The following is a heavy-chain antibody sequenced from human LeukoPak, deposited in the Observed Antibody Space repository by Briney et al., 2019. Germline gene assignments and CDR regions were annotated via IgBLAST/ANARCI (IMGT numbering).Heavy chain of an antibody. D-gene: IGHD3-3*01. CDR3: AKRVFGAFTAYFDY. Sequence: GGSLRLSCAASGFPFSNYAMNWVRRAPGKGLEWVSGIRVSDETYYADSVKGRFTISRDNSRNTLYLQMNSLRAEDTAVYYCAKRVFGAFTAYFDYWGQGALVTVSS. CDR2: IRVSDET. J-gene: IGHJ4*02. CDR1: GFPFSNYA. V-gene: IGHV3-23*01.